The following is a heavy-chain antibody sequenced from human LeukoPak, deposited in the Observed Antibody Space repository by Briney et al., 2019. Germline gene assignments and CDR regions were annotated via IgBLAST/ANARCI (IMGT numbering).Heavy chain of an antibody. Sequence: SETLSLACTVSGGSISSSNYYWGWIRQPPGKGLEWIGSMYYSGNTDYNPSLKSRVTISVDTSKNQFSLKVNSVTAADTAVYYCARTLGWASSRYPFDGWGQGTLVTVSS. CDR1: GGSISSSNYY. CDR3: ARTLGWASSRYPFDG. V-gene: IGHV4-39*01. D-gene: IGHD3-16*02. CDR2: MYYSGNT. J-gene: IGHJ4*02.